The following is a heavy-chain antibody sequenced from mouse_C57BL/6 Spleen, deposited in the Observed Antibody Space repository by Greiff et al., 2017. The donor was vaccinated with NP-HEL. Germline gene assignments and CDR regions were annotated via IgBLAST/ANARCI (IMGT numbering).Heavy chain of an antibody. CDR3: AREFYDGYYDRWYFDV. J-gene: IGHJ1*03. D-gene: IGHD2-3*01. V-gene: IGHV5-16*01. CDR2: INYDGSST. Sequence: EVHLVESEGGLVQPGSSMKLSCTASGFTFSDYYMAWVRQVPEKGLEWVANINYDGSSTYYLDSLKSRFIISRDNAKNILYLQMSSLKSEDTATYYCAREFYDGYYDRWYFDVWGTGTTVTVSS. CDR1: GFTFSDYY.